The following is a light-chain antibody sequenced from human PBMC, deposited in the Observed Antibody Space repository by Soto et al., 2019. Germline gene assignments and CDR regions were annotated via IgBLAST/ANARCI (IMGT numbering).Light chain of an antibody. CDR3: TSYAMSDTVI. CDR2: GVN. CDR1: SSDVGGSNY. Sequence: QSVLTQPASVSGFPGQSITISCAGTSSDVGGSNYVSWYQQHPDKAPKFLIYGVNYRPADVSNRFSGSKSGNTASLTISGLQAEDEADYYCTSYAMSDTVIFGGGTKLTVL. J-gene: IGLJ2*01. V-gene: IGLV2-14*01.